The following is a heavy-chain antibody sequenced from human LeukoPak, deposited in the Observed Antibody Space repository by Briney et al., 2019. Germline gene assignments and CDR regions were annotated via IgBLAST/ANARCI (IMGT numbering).Heavy chain of an antibody. D-gene: IGHD3-10*02. Sequence: ASVKVSCKVSGYTLTELSMHWVRQAPGKGLEWMGGFDPEDGETIYAQRFQGRVTMTEDTSTDTAYMELCSLRSEDTAVYYCATDLFGDPTHWGQGTLVTVSS. CDR3: ATDLFGDPTH. V-gene: IGHV1-24*01. CDR2: FDPEDGET. J-gene: IGHJ4*02. CDR1: GYTLTELS.